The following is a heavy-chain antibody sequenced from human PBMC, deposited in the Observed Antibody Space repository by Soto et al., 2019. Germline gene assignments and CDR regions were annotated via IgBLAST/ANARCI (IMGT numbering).Heavy chain of an antibody. J-gene: IGHJ3*02. CDR3: ARSSGWYALDI. D-gene: IGHD6-19*01. CDR1: GYTFSTFA. CDR2: VNGGDGNT. Sequence: QVQLVQSGAEVKKPGASVKISCKASGYTFSTFAIHWVRHAPGQRPEWMGWVNGGDGNTRFSQHFQGIVTLTRDASATTAYMELSSLRSEDTAVYYCARSSGWYALDIWCQGTMVSVSS. V-gene: IGHV1-3*01.